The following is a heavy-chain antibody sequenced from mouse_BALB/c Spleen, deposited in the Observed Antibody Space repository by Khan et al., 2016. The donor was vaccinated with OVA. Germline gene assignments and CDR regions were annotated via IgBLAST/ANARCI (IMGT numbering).Heavy chain of an antibody. CDR2: IWGGGGT. Sequence: QVQLKESGPGLVAPSQSLSITCTVSGFSLSSYNVHWVRQPPGKGLEWLGMIWGGGGTYYTSALKSRLSISKDDSKRQVFLKMNSLQTDDTAMYYYTRACYWCDSYYAMDYWGQGTSVTVSA. D-gene: IGHD1-1*02. V-gene: IGHV2-6-4*01. J-gene: IGHJ4*01. CDR3: TRACYWCDSYYAMDY. CDR1: GFSLSSYN.